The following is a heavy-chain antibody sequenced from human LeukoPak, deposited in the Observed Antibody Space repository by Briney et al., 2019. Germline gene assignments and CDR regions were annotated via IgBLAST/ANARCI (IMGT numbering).Heavy chain of an antibody. D-gene: IGHD3-22*01. CDR2: ISSSGSTI. V-gene: IGHV3-11*01. Sequence: GGSLRLSCAASGFTFSDYYMSWIRQAPGKGLEWVSYISSSGSTIYYADSVKGRFTISRDNAKNSLYLQMNSLRAEDTAVYYCARETRRGTMIVVVSLDYRGQGTLVTVSS. CDR3: ARETRRGTMIVVVSLDY. CDR1: GFTFSDYY. J-gene: IGHJ4*02.